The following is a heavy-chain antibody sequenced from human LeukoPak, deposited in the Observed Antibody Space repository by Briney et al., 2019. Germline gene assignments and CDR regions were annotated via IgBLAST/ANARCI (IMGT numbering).Heavy chain of an antibody. CDR2: INHSGST. D-gene: IGHD3-22*01. J-gene: IGHJ4*02. CDR3: ARASYYYDSSGYVNY. CDR1: GGSFSGYY. V-gene: IGHV4-34*01. Sequence: PSETLSLTCAVYGGSFSGYYWSWIRQPPGKGLEWIGEINHSGSTNYNPSLKSRVTISVDTSKSQFSLKLSSVTAADTAVYYCARASYYYDSSGYVNYWGQGTLVTVSS.